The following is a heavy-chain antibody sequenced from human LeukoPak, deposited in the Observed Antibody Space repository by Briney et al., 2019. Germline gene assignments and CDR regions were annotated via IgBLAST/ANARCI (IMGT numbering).Heavy chain of an antibody. CDR1: GYTFTDYY. D-gene: IGHD1-26*01. Sequence: ASVKVSCKVSGYTFTDYYMHWVQQAPGKGLEWMGLVDPEDGETIYAEKFQGRVTITADTSTETAYMELSSLRSEDTAVYYCATRQRVGAIDYWGQGTLVTVSS. V-gene: IGHV1-69-2*01. CDR3: ATRQRVGAIDY. CDR2: VDPEDGET. J-gene: IGHJ4*02.